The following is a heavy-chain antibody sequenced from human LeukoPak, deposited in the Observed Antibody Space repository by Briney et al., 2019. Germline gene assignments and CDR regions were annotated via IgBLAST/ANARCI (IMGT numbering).Heavy chain of an antibody. Sequence: GGSLRLSCAASGFTFSSYTMNWVRQAPGKGLEWVSSISSSSSYIYYADSVKGRFTISRDNAKNSLYLQMNSLRAEDTAVYYCARFALKTPPTDWGQGTLVTVSS. V-gene: IGHV3-21*01. CDR1: GFTFSSYT. CDR3: ARFALKTPPTD. CDR2: ISSSSSYI. J-gene: IGHJ4*02.